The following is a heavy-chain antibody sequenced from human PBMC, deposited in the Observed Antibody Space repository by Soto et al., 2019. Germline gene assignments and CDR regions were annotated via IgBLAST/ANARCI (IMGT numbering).Heavy chain of an antibody. D-gene: IGHD2-2*01. CDR1: GFTFSTYG. Sequence: QVQLVESGGGVVQPGRSLRLSCVASGFTFSTYGMHWVRQAPGKGLEWVAVISYDGRNKYYADSVKGRLTISRDNSTNTVYLQMHNLLGEDTAVYYCAKAQHCSTHSCYFYHYGMDVWGQGTTVAV. CDR2: ISYDGRNK. CDR3: AKAQHCSTHSCYFYHYGMDV. V-gene: IGHV3-30*18. J-gene: IGHJ6*02.